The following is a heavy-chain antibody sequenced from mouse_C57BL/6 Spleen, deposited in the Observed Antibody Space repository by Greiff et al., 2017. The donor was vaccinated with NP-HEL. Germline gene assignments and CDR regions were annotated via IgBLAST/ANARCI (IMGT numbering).Heavy chain of an antibody. Sequence: QVQLQQSGAELVKPGASVKISCKASGYAFSSYWMNWVKQRPGKGLEWIGQIYPGDGDTNYNGKFKGKATLTADKSSSTAYMQLSSLTSEDSAVYFCARSPTGNYCDYWGQGTTLTVSS. V-gene: IGHV1-80*01. CDR1: GYAFSSYW. D-gene: IGHD4-1*02. CDR2: IYPGDGDT. J-gene: IGHJ2*01. CDR3: ARSPTGNYCDY.